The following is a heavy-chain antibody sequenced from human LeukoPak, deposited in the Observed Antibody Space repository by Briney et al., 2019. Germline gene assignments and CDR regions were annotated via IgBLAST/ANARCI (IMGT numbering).Heavy chain of an antibody. CDR1: GFTFSSYA. Sequence: PGGSLRLSCAASGFTFSSYAMSWVRQAPGKGLEWVSAISGSGGSTYYADSVKGRFTISRDNSKNTLYLQMNSLRAEGTAVYYCARVLAENRGVRPRPYYYYGMDAWGQGTTVTVSS. V-gene: IGHV3-23*01. J-gene: IGHJ6*02. D-gene: IGHD1-1*01. CDR3: ARVLAENRGVRPRPYYYYGMDA. CDR2: ISGSGGST.